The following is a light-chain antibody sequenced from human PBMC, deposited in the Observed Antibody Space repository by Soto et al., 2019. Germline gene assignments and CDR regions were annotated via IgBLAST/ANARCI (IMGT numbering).Light chain of an antibody. CDR3: SSYAGSSTLV. CDR1: SSDVGNYNR. CDR2: EVT. V-gene: IGLV2-18*02. Sequence: QSALTQPPSVSGSPGQSVTISCTGTSSDVGNYNRVSWYQQPPGTAPKLMIYEVTSRPSGVPDRFSGSKSGNTASLTISGLQAEDEADYYCSSYAGSSTLVFGGGTKLTVL. J-gene: IGLJ2*01.